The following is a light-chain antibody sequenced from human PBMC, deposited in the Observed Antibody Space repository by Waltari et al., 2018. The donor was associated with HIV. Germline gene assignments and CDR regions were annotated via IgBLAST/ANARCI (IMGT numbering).Light chain of an antibody. CDR3: AGWDESLSGVI. CDR1: SPNHGTNN. CDR2: KNE. V-gene: IGLV1-47*01. Sequence: QSVLTQPPSTSGTPGQKVTISCSGSSPNHGTNNVYWYQKLPGTAPKLLIYKNEQRPSGVPDRFSGSKSGASASLAIIGLRSGDEGDYYCAGWDESLSGVIFGGGTKLSVL. J-gene: IGLJ2*01.